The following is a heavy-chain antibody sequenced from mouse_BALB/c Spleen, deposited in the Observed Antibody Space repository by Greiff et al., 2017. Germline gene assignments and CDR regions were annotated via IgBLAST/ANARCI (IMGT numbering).Heavy chain of an antibody. J-gene: IGHJ2*01. CDR2: ISSGSSTI. CDR3: ARETAYYFDY. V-gene: IGHV5-17*02. D-gene: IGHD6-1*01. Sequence: EVNVVESGGGLVQPGGSRKLSCAASGFTFSSFGMHWVRQAPEKGLEWVAYISSGSSTIYYADTVKGRFTISRDNPKNTLFLQMTSLRSEDTAMYYCARETAYYFDYWGQGTTLTVSS. CDR1: GFTFSSFG.